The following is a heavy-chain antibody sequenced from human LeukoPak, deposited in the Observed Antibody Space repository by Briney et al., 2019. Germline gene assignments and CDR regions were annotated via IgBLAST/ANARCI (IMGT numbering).Heavy chain of an antibody. Sequence: GGSLRLSCAASGFTFSTYNMNWVRQAPGKGLEWVSSITSSSSYIYYADSVKGGFTISRDNAKSSLYLQMNSLRAEDTAVYYCARDPYSGRYGDYYYYYMDVWGKGTTVTISS. J-gene: IGHJ6*03. CDR2: ITSSSSYI. D-gene: IGHD1-26*01. V-gene: IGHV3-21*06. CDR3: ARDPYSGRYGDYYYYYMDV. CDR1: GFTFSTYN.